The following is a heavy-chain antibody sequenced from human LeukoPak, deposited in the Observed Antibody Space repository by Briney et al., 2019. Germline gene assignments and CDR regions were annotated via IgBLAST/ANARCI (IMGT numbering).Heavy chain of an antibody. CDR1: GYTFTSYA. D-gene: IGHD3-10*01. J-gene: IGHJ4*02. CDR2: INAGNGNT. Sequence: GASVKVSCKASGYTFTSYAMHWVRQAPGQRLEWMGWINAGNGNTKYSQKFQGRVTITRDTSASTAYMELSSLRSEDTAVYYCARVSGLLWFGELSPGLYYFDYWGQGTLVTVSS. V-gene: IGHV1-3*01. CDR3: ARVSGLLWFGELSPGLYYFDY.